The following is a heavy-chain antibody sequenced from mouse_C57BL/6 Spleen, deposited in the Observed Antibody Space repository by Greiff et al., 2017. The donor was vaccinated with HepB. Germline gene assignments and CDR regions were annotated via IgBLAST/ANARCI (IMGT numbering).Heavy chain of an antibody. CDR3: TKFLTGRGDYFDY. Sequence: VKLMESGAELVRPGASVTLSCKASGYTFTDYEMHWVKQTPVHGLEWIGAIDPETGGTAYNQKFKGKAILTADKSSSTAYMELRSLTSEDSAVYYCTKFLTGRGDYFDYWGQGTTLTVSS. J-gene: IGHJ2*01. CDR2: IDPETGGT. CDR1: GYTFTDYE. V-gene: IGHV1-15*01. D-gene: IGHD4-1*01.